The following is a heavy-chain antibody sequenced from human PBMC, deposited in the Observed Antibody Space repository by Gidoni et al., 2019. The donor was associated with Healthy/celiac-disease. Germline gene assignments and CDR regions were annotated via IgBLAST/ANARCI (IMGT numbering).Heavy chain of an antibody. J-gene: IGHJ4*02. CDR3: ARRSYYDSSGQAYGY. CDR1: GYTFTGYY. D-gene: IGHD3-22*01. V-gene: IGHV1-2*02. CDR2: INPNSGGT. Sequence: QVQLVQSGAEVKKPGASVQVSCKASGYTFTGYYMRWVRQAPGQGLEWMGWINPNSGGTNYAQKFQGRVTMTRDTSISTAYMELSRLRSDDTAVYYCARRSYYDSSGQAYGYWGQGTLVTVSS.